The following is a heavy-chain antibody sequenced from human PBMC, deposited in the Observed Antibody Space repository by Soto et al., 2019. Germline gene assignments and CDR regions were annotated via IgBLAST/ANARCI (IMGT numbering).Heavy chain of an antibody. Sequence: EVQLLESGGGLVQPGGSLRLSCAVSGFTFSNYAMSWVHQAPGKGLEWVSAVTASGGSTFYADSVKGRFTISRDNSENTLFLQMNSLRAEDTAVYYCAKGWMATVTFSDYWGQGTLVTVSS. V-gene: IGHV3-23*01. D-gene: IGHD4-17*01. CDR1: GFTFSNYA. CDR2: VTASGGST. J-gene: IGHJ4*02. CDR3: AKGWMATVTFSDY.